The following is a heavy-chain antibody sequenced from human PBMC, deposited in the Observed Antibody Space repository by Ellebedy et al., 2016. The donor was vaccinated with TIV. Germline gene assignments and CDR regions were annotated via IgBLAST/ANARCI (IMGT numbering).Heavy chain of an antibody. J-gene: IGHJ4*02. D-gene: IGHD2-15*01. CDR3: ARLEYCSGGSCPDFGDY. Sequence: MPSETLSLTCSVSGGSISSYYWTRIRQPPGKGLEWIGHIDYSGSTNYNPSLKSRVTISVDTSKNQFSLRLNSVTAADTAVYYCARLEYCSGGSCPDFGDYWGQGTLVTVSS. CDR1: GGSISSYY. V-gene: IGHV4-59*08. CDR2: IDYSGST.